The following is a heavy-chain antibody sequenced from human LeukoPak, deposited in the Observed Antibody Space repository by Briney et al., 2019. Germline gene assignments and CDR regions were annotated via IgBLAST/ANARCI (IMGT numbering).Heavy chain of an antibody. V-gene: IGHV3-30*18. CDR3: AKDNGGFDY. CDR1: GYG. Sequence: GGSLRLSCAASGYGMHWVRQAPGKGVEWVAVISYDGSNKYYADSVKGRFTISRDNSKNTLYLQMNSLRAEDTAVYYCAKDNGGFDYWGQGTLVTVSS. J-gene: IGHJ4*02. D-gene: IGHD4-23*01. CDR2: ISYDGSNK.